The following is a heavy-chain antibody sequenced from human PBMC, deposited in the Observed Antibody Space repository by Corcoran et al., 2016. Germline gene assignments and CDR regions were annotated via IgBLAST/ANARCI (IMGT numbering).Heavy chain of an antibody. J-gene: IGHJ4*02. Sequence: QVQLVQSGAEVKKPGSSVKVSCKASGGTFSNYAISWVRQAPGQGLEWMGGITPIFGRANYAQKFQGRVTITADKSTSTAYMELSRLRSEDTAGYYCARVYDNSGYYFLVYWGQGTLVTVSS. V-gene: IGHV1-69*06. CDR2: ITPIFGRA. CDR3: ARVYDNSGYYFLVY. CDR1: GGTFSNYA. D-gene: IGHD3-22*01.